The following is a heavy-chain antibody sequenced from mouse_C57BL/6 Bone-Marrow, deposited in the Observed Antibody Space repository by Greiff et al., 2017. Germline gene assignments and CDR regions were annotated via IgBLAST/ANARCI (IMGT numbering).Heavy chain of an antibody. CDR1: GYTFTSYG. J-gene: IGHJ2*01. CDR2: IYPRSGNT. D-gene: IGHD2-4*01. V-gene: IGHV1-81*01. CDR3: AREMITQYYFDY. Sequence: VNLVESGAELARPGASVKLSCKASGYTFTSYGISWVKQRTGQGLEWIGEIYPRSGNTYYNEKFKGKATLTADKSSSTAYMELRSLTSEDSAVYFCAREMITQYYFDYWGQGTTLTVSS.